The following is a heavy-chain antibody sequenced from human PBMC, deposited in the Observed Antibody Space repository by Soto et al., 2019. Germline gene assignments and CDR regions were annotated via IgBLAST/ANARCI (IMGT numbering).Heavy chain of an antibody. V-gene: IGHV3-21*01. Sequence: GGSLRLSCVGSGFTFSTYSINWVRQAPGKGLEWVSSISSRSGIYYADSVKGRFTISRDNAKNSVSLQMNSLRAEDTAVYYCAREYTAWPLAYGLDVWGQGTTVTVSS. CDR2: ISSRSGI. D-gene: IGHD2-2*02. CDR1: GFTFSTYS. CDR3: AREYTAWPLAYGLDV. J-gene: IGHJ6*02.